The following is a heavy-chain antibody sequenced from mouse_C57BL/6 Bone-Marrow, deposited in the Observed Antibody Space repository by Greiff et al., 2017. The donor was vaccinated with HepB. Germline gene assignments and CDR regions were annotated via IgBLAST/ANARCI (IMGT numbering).Heavy chain of an antibody. CDR1: GFTFSSYA. CDR3: ARERDYYVDY. V-gene: IGHV5-4*01. Sequence: DVKLVESGGGLVKPGGSLKLSCAASGFTFSSYAMSWVRQTPEKRLEWVATISDGGSYTYYPDNVKGRFTISRDNAKNNLYLQMSHLKSEDTAMYYCARERDYYVDYWGQGTTLTVSS. J-gene: IGHJ2*01. CDR2: ISDGGSYT.